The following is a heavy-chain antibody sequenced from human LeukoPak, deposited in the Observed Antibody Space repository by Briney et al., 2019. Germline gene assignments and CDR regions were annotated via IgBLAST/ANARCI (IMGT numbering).Heavy chain of an antibody. CDR1: GGSISDSY. V-gene: IGHV4-59*01. CDR2: IHYSGSA. D-gene: IGHD2-15*01. Sequence: PSETLSLTCTVSGGSISDSYWSWIRQPPGKGLEWIACIHYSGSANYNPSLKRRVTISIDTSKNQFSLRLSSVTAADTAVYYCARHRGCSGGTCKNWFDPWGQGTLVTVSS. CDR3: ARHRGCSGGTCKNWFDP. J-gene: IGHJ5*02.